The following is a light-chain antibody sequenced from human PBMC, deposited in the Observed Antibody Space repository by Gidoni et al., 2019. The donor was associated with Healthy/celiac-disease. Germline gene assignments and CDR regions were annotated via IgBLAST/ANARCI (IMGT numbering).Light chain of an antibody. J-gene: IGKJ4*01. CDR2: DAS. Sequence: EIVLTYSPATLSLSPGERATLSCRASQSVSSYLAWYQQKPGQAPRLLIYDASNRATGIPARFSGSGSGTDFTLTISSLEPEDFAVYYCQQRSNWLLTFGGGTKVEIK. CDR1: QSVSSY. V-gene: IGKV3-11*01. CDR3: QQRSNWLLT.